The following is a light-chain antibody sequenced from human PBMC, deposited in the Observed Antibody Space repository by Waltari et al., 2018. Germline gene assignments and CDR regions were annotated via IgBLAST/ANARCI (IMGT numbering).Light chain of an antibody. V-gene: IGKV3-11*01. CDR2: AAS. J-gene: IGKJ4*01. CDR1: QSVSSY. Sequence: EIVLTQSPATLSLSPGERATLSCRASQSVSSYLACYQQKPGQAPRLLIYAASNRATGIPARFSGSGSGTDFTLTISSLEPEDFAVYYCQQRSNWPLTFGGGTKVEIK. CDR3: QQRSNWPLT.